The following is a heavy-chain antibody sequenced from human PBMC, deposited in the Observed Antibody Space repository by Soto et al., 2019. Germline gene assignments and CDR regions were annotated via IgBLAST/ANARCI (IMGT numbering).Heavy chain of an antibody. Sequence: QVQLVESGGGVVQPGRSLRLPCAASGFTFNNYGMHWVRQAPGKGLEWVATISNDGTTKDYADSVKGRFTISRDNSKNTLYLQMSSPRAEDTAMYYCAKDNGGYELDYWGQGTLVTVSS. D-gene: IGHD5-12*01. CDR2: ISNDGTTK. CDR1: GFTFNNYG. J-gene: IGHJ4*02. V-gene: IGHV3-30*18. CDR3: AKDNGGYELDY.